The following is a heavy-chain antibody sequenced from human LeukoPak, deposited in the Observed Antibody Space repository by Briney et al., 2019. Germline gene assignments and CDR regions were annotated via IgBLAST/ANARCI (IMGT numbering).Heavy chain of an antibody. CDR1: GFTFSSHW. CDR2: IKKDGSEK. D-gene: IGHD3-22*01. CDR3: ARDLGQYYDTSDNWFDP. V-gene: IGHV3-7*01. Sequence: GGSLRLSCAASGFTFSSHWMSWVRQAPGKGLEGAANIKKDGSEKYYVDSVKGRFTISRDNAKNSLYLQMNSLRAEDTAVYYCARDLGQYYDTSDNWFDPWGQGTLVTVSS. J-gene: IGHJ5*02.